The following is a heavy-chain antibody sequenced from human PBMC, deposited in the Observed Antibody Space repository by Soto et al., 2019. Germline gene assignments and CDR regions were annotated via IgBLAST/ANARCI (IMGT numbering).Heavy chain of an antibody. J-gene: IGHJ4*02. CDR2: ISYDGSNK. D-gene: IGHD6-6*01. CDR1: GFTFSSYG. V-gene: IGHV3-30*18. Sequence: GGSLRLSCAASGFTFSSYGMHWVRQAPGKGLEWVAVISYDGSNKYYADSVKGRFTISRDNSKNTLYLQMNSLRAEDTAVYYCAKDSYSSSYYFDYWGQGTLVTVSS. CDR3: AKDSYSSSYYFDY.